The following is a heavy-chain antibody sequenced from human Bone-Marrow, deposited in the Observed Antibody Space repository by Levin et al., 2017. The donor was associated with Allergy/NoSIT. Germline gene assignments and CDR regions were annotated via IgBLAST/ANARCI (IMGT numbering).Heavy chain of an antibody. Sequence: GESLKISCKASGYTFTSYYMHWVRQAPGQGLEWMGIINPSGGSTSYAQKFQGRVTMTRDTSTSTVYMELSSLRSEDTAVYYCARRAIAITMVQGVIMGVFDYWGQGTLVTVSS. CDR1: GYTFTSYY. V-gene: IGHV1-46*01. CDR3: ARRAIAITMVQGVIMGVFDY. CDR2: INPSGGST. D-gene: IGHD3-10*01. J-gene: IGHJ4*02.